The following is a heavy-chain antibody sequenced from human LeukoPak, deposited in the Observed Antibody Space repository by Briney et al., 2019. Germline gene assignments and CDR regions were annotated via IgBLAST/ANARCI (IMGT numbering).Heavy chain of an antibody. CDR1: GFXFSDFY. V-gene: IGHV3-11*04. D-gene: IGHD6-6*01. J-gene: IGHJ4*02. CDR2: ISSSGSTI. CDR3: ARLYSSSSGLRASDY. Sequence: GGSLRLSCAASGFXFSDFYISWIRQAPGKGLEWVSYISSSGSTIFYADSVKGRFTISRDNAKNSLYLQMNSLRAEDTAVYYCARLYSSSSGLRASDYWGQGTLVTVSS.